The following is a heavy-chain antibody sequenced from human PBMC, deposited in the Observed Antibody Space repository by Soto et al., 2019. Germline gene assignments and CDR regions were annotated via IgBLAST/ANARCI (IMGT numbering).Heavy chain of an antibody. CDR2: IWYDGSNK. Sequence: GGSLRLSCAASGFTFSSYVMHWVRQAPGKGLEWVAVIWYDGSNKYYADSVKGRFTISRDNSKNTLYLQMNSLRAEDTAVYYCARVCCSSTSCYACYYYYYMDVWGKGTTVTVSS. V-gene: IGHV3-33*01. D-gene: IGHD2-2*01. CDR3: ARVCCSSTSCYACYYYYYMDV. J-gene: IGHJ6*03. CDR1: GFTFSSYV.